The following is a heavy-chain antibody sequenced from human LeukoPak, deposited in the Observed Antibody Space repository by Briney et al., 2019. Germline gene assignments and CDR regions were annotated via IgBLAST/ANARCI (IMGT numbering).Heavy chain of an antibody. CDR1: GGTFSSYA. J-gene: IGHJ5*02. V-gene: IGHV1-69*05. CDR3: ARDVRHRYCSSTSCYRGWFDP. Sequence: ASVKVSCKASGGTFSSYAISWVRQAPGQGLEWMGGIIPIFGTANYAQKFQGRVTMTTDTSTSTAYMELSSLRSEDTAVYYCARDVRHRYCSSTSCYRGWFDPWGRGTLVTVSS. CDR2: IIPIFGTA. D-gene: IGHD2-2*01.